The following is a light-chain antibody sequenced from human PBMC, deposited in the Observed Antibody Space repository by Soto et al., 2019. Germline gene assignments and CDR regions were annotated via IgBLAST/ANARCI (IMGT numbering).Light chain of an antibody. J-gene: IGKJ2*03. Sequence: EIVLTQSPGTLSLSPGERATLSCRASQSVSRSLLAWYQQKPGQAPRLLIYGASTRATGIADRFSGSGSGTDFTLTISRLELEDFAVYYCQQYGNPPPYSFGQGTKLEI. CDR2: GAS. CDR3: QQYGNPPPYS. V-gene: IGKV3-20*01. CDR1: QSVSRSL.